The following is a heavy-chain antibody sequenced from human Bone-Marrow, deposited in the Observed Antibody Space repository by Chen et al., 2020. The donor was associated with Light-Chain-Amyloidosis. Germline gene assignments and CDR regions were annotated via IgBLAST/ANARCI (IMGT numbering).Heavy chain of an antibody. CDR3: ARRRDGYNFDY. CDR2: IYPDDSDA. J-gene: IGHJ4*02. CDR1: GYTFPNYW. V-gene: IGHV5-51*01. Sequence: VQLEQPGQEGKKPGESLMTSCKAPGYTFPNYWIGWVRQMPGKGLEWLGVIYPDDSDARYSPSFEGQVTISADKSITTAYLQWRSLKASDTAMYYCARRRDGYNFDYWGQGTLVTVSS. D-gene: IGHD5-12*01.